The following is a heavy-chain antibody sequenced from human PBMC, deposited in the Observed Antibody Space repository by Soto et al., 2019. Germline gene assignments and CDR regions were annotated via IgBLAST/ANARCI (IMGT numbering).Heavy chain of an antibody. CDR2: IYESESA. J-gene: IGHJ4*02. Sequence: QVQLQESGPGLVKPSQTLSLTCSVSGESISSGGYYWSWIRHHPGKGLEWIGYIYESESAYYNPSLKSRVTISMDTSKNHFAMRLSSVTAADTAVYYCARASSSSSAADYWGQGTLATVSS. V-gene: IGHV4-31*03. CDR1: GESISSGGYY. CDR3: ARASSSSSAADY. D-gene: IGHD6-6*01.